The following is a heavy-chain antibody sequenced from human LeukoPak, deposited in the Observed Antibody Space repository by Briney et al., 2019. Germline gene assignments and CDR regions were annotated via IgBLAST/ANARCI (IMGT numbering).Heavy chain of an antibody. Sequence: GGSLRLSCVASGFSFRTYWMTWVRQAPGKGLEWVANIKQDGSEKYYVDSVEGRFTISRDNANNSLYVQMNSLRAEDTAVYFCATVVSGFADNWGQGTLVTVSS. D-gene: IGHD2-21*02. CDR2: IKQDGSEK. CDR1: GFSFRTYW. CDR3: ATVVSGFADN. J-gene: IGHJ4*02. V-gene: IGHV3-7*05.